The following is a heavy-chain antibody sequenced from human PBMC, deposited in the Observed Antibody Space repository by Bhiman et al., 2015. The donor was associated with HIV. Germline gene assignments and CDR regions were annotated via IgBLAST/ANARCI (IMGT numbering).Heavy chain of an antibody. CDR1: GFTFSSYE. V-gene: IGHV3-30*18. J-gene: IGHJ3*02. CDR2: TSYDGSNK. Sequence: VQLVVSGGGLVQPGGSLRLSCAASGFTFSSYEMNWVRQAPGKGLEWVAVTSYDGSNKYYADSVKGRFTISRDNSKNTLYLQMNSLRAEDSAVYYCAKSGLFVLVVYAPDVFDIWGQGTMVTVSS. D-gene: IGHD2-8*02. CDR3: AKSGLFVLVVYAPDVFDI.